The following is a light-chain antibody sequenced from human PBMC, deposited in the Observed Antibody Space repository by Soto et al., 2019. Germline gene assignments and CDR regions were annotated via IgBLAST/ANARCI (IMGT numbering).Light chain of an antibody. CDR3: HQYTGSPHS. CDR1: QSVRSTF. Sequence: VLPQSPDTLSLSPGDRATLSCRASQSVRSTFLAWYQQKPGQAPRLLIYGASNRAAGIPERFSGSASGTEFTLTISRLEPEDFAVYYCHQYTGSPHSFGGGTKVEI. J-gene: IGKJ4*01. CDR2: GAS. V-gene: IGKV3-20*01.